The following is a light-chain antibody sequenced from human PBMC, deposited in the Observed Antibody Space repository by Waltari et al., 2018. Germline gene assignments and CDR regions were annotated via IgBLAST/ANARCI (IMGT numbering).Light chain of an antibody. CDR1: QSIGRY. J-gene: IGKJ1*01. V-gene: IGKV3-20*01. CDR2: EAS. CDR3: QNHERLPAT. Sequence: EIMLTQSPGTLSLSPGERATLSCRASQSIGRYLVWYQPKPGQAPRLLMYEASRRATGIPDRFSGSGSGIDFSLTISRLEPEDFAVYYCQNHERLPATFGQGTKLEIK.